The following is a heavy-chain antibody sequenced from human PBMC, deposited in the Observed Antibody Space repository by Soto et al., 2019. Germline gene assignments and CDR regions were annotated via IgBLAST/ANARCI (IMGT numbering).Heavy chain of an antibody. Sequence: QVQLVQSGTEVKKPGSSVKVSCKASGGTFRNYPINWVRQAPGQGLEWMGSIFPLTDIPDYAQNFQARLTLSADKSTSTAYMELSSLTSDDTCMYFCARGTLVVLIYFESWRQGTLVTVSS. J-gene: IGHJ4*02. CDR2: IFPLTDIP. CDR3: ARGTLVVLIYFES. V-gene: IGHV1-69*02. CDR1: GGTFRNYP. D-gene: IGHD1-1*01.